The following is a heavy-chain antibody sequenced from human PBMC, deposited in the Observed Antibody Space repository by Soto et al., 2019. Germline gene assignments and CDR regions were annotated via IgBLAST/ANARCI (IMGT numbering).Heavy chain of an antibody. V-gene: IGHV1-2*02. Sequence: ASVKVSCKTSGYTFADFYIHWVRQAPGQGFEWMGWMNPNTGGAVYAQKFLGRVAMTRDTSISTAYMELSRLSSNDTAVYFCATSTYDDFWSGYFWGQGTLVTVSX. CDR2: MNPNTGGA. CDR3: ATSTYDDFWSGYF. CDR1: GYTFADFY. D-gene: IGHD3-3*01. J-gene: IGHJ4*02.